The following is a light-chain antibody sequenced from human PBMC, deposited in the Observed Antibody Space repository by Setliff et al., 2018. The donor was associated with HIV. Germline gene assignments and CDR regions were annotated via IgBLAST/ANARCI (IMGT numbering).Light chain of an antibody. CDR3: CSYTSANTYV. V-gene: IGLV2-14*03. Sequence: QSVLTQPASVSRSPGQSITISCSGTSSDIGSYNYVSWYQQHPGKAPKLMIYDVSQRPSRDSSRFSGSKSGDTASLTISGLQAEDEADYYCCSYTSANTYVFGTGTKVTVL. CDR2: DVS. J-gene: IGLJ1*01. CDR1: SSDIGSYNY.